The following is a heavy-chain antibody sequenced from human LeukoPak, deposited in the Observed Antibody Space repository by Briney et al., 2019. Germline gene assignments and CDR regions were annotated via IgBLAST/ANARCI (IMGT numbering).Heavy chain of an antibody. Sequence: GESLNISCQGSGYNFTTHWISWVRQMPGKGREWMGSVHPSDSYTKYSPSFQGHVSISADTSISTAYLQWSSLSASDAAMYYCARRVDSAGGAWFVVAFDIWGQGTLVTVSS. CDR3: ARRVDSAGGAWFVVAFDI. J-gene: IGHJ3*02. CDR2: VHPSDSYT. V-gene: IGHV5-10-1*01. D-gene: IGHD2-21*02. CDR1: GYNFTTHW.